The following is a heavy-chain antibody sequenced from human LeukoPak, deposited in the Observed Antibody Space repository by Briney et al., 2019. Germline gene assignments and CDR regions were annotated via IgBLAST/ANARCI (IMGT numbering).Heavy chain of an antibody. CDR2: IRSSSDII. Sequence: GGSLRLSCAASGFAFSSYSMNWVRQAPGKGLEWVSYIRSSSDIIYYADSVKGRFTISRDNTKNSLYLQMNSLRAEDTAVYYCATDRNSGKYYDYWGQGTLVTVSS. CDR1: GFAFSSYS. D-gene: IGHD1-26*01. V-gene: IGHV3-48*04. CDR3: ATDRNSGKYYDY. J-gene: IGHJ4*02.